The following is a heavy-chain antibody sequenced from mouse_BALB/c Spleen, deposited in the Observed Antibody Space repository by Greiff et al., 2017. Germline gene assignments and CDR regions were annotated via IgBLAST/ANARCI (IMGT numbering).Heavy chain of an antibody. J-gene: IGHJ4*01. CDR1: GFTFSSYG. D-gene: IGHD2-4*01. V-gene: IGHV5-6-3*01. CDR2: INSNGGST. Sequence: DVKLVESGGGLVQPGGSLKLSCAASGFTFSSYGMSWVRQTPDKRLELVATINSNGGSTYYPDSVKGRFTISRDNAKNTLYLQMSSLKSEDTAMYYCARGGDYVVYAMDYWGQGTSVTVSS. CDR3: ARGGDYVVYAMDY.